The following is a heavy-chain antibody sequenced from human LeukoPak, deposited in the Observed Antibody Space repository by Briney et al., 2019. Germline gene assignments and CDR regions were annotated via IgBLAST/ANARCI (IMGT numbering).Heavy chain of an antibody. CDR3: ARQALWFFDH. V-gene: IGHV4-39*01. J-gene: IGHJ4*02. D-gene: IGHD2-21*01. CDR1: GGSISSNSNY. Sequence: PSETLSLTCTVSGGSISSNSNYWAWIRQPPGRGLEGIGSMSYGGSTYSSPSLESRVTVSVDTSKNHFSLRLSSVTAADTAVYDCARQALWFFDHWGQGTLVTVSS. CDR2: MSYGGST.